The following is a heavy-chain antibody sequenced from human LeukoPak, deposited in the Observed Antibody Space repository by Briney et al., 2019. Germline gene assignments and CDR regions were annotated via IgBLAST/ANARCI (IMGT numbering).Heavy chain of an antibody. CDR3: AKSAVRRMVRGVIFDY. Sequence: GGSLRLSCAASGFTFSSYAMSWVRQAPGKGLEWVSAISGSGGSTCYADSVKGRFTISRDNSKNTLYLQMNSLRAEDTAVYYCAKSAVRRMVRGVIFDYWGQGTLVTVSS. CDR2: ISGSGGST. D-gene: IGHD3-10*01. J-gene: IGHJ4*02. CDR1: GFTFSSYA. V-gene: IGHV3-23*01.